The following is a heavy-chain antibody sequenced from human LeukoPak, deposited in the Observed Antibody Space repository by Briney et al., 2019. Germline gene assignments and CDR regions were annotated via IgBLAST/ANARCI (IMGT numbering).Heavy chain of an antibody. CDR3: ARDMDSSGWYDY. Sequence: GGSLGLSCAASGFTFDDYGMSWVRQAPGKGLEWVSGINWNGGSTGYADSVKGRFTISRDNAKNFLYLQMNSLRAEDTALYYCARDMDSSGWYDYWGQGTLVTVSS. D-gene: IGHD6-19*01. J-gene: IGHJ4*02. CDR1: GFTFDDYG. V-gene: IGHV3-20*04. CDR2: INWNGGST.